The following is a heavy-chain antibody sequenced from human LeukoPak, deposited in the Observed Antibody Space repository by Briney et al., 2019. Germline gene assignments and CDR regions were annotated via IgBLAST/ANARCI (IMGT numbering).Heavy chain of an antibody. V-gene: IGHV4-39*01. Sequence: SETLSLTCNVSGGSIGSHTFYWDWIRQPPGKGLEWIATIYYNGNTFYNPSLKSRVAISIDMSKSQFSLHLSSVTAADTAIYYCARLTALAGHRGAFDIWGPGTMVTVSS. CDR1: GGSIGSHTFY. CDR2: IYYNGNT. D-gene: IGHD6-19*01. J-gene: IGHJ3*02. CDR3: ARLTALAGHRGAFDI.